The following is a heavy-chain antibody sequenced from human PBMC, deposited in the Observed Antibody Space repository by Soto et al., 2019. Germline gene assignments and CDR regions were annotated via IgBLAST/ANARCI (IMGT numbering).Heavy chain of an antibody. CDR3: ARFSGSNSAGTLDY. V-gene: IGHV3-33*01. CDR1: GFTFSSHG. Sequence: GGSLRLSCAASGFTFSSHGMHWVRQAPAKGLEWVAFIWYDGSQKNYVDSVKGRFTISRDNSKNTLDLQMNSLSVEDTAVYYCARFSGSNSAGTLDYWGQGTLVTVSS. J-gene: IGHJ4*02. CDR2: IWYDGSQK. D-gene: IGHD1-26*01.